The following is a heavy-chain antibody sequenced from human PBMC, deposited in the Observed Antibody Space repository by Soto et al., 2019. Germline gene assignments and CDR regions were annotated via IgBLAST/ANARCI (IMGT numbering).Heavy chain of an antibody. CDR1: GGTFSSYA. CDR2: IIPIFGTA. D-gene: IGHD2-21*02. V-gene: IGHV1-69*12. CDR3: ARGGVVTAMDYYYCMDV. Sequence: QVQLVQSGAEVKKPGSSVKVSCKASGGTFSSYAISWVRQAPGQGLEWMGGIIPIFGTANYAQKFQGRVTITADESTSTAYMELSSLISEDTAVYYCARGGVVTAMDYYYCMDVWGQGTTVTVSS. J-gene: IGHJ6*02.